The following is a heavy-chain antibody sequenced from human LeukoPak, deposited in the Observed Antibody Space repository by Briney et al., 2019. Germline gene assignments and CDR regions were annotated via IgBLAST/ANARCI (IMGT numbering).Heavy chain of an antibody. D-gene: IGHD2-2*01. CDR2: IKQDGSEK. V-gene: IGHV3-7*01. J-gene: IGHJ4*02. CDR3: ARDGGYCSSTSCYPYFDY. CDR1: GFTFSTYC. Sequence: PGGSLRLSXAASGFTFSTYCMSWVRQAPGKGLEWVACIKQDGSEKYYADSVKGRFTISRDSAKNSLYLHMNTLRAEDTAVYYCARDGGYCSSTSCYPYFDYWGQGTLVTVSS.